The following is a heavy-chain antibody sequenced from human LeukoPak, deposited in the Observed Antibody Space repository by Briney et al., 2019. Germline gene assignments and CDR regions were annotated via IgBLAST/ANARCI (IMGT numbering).Heavy chain of an antibody. CDR2: IIPIFGTA. J-gene: IGHJ4*02. CDR3: GRKAGDCGGGSCYSIDY. D-gene: IGHD2-15*01. CDR1: GGSFSSEA. V-gene: IGHV1-69*05. Sequence: ASVTVSCKAFGGSFSSEAISWVRQAPGQGLEWMGGIIPIFGTANYAQKFQGRVTITTDESTSTAYMEVSNLRSEDTAVYYCGRKAGDCGGGSCYSIDYWGQGTLVTVSS.